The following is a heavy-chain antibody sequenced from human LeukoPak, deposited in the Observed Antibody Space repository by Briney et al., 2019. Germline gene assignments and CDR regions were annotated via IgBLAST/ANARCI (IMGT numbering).Heavy chain of an antibody. V-gene: IGHV3-23*01. CDR2: IYENGGTT. CDR3: AKDFRIGYSAHFNY. CDR1: GFTFRSHA. J-gene: IGHJ4*02. D-gene: IGHD2-21*01. Sequence: GGSLRLSCVGSGFTFRSHAMSWVRQAPEKGLEFVSGIYENGGTTYYADSVKGRFSISRDNSKNTLYLQMDSLRGEDTAVYYCAKDFRIGYSAHFNYWGQGALVTVSS.